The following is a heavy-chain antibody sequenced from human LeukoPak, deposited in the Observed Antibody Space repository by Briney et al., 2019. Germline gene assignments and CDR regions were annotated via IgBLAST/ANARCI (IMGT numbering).Heavy chain of an antibody. J-gene: IGHJ4*02. CDR3: AKDWSTVVTPKGYYFDS. D-gene: IGHD4-23*01. V-gene: IGHV3-23*01. CDR1: GFTFHTYA. Sequence: GGSLRLSCEASGFTFHTYAMSWVRQAPGKGLEWVSAVSTTGASTYYADSVKGRFTISRDNSKNTLSLQMDSLRVEDTALYYCAKDWSTVVTPKGYYFDSWGEGTLVTVSS. CDR2: VSTTGAST.